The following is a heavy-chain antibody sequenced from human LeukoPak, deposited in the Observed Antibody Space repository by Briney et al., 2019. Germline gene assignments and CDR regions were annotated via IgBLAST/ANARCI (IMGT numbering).Heavy chain of an antibody. CDR2: IYYSGST. CDR1: GGSISSYY. V-gene: IGHV4-59*08. J-gene: IGHJ3*02. Sequence: SETLSLTCTVSGGSISSYYWSWIRQPPGKGLEWIGYIYYSGSTSYTPSLKSRVTISVDTSKNQFSLKLSSVTAADTAVYYCARHGPFMYSSGWDAFDIWGQGTMVTVSS. CDR3: ARHGPFMYSSGWDAFDI. D-gene: IGHD6-19*01.